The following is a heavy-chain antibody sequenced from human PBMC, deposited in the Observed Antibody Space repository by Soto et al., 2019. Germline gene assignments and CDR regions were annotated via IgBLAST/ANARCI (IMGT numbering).Heavy chain of an antibody. CDR3: AAGEASSRNLAPYYLDF. V-gene: IGHV4-59*01. J-gene: IGHJ4*02. CDR2: IHYSGTT. Sequence: PSETLSLTCTVSGGSMRSYFWTWMRQPPGKGLEWIGYIHYSGTTSFFPSYNPSLRSRVTISEDTSKNQFSLKLLSVTTADTAVYFCAAGEASSRNLAPYYLDFWGQGTLVTVSS. D-gene: IGHD6-13*01. CDR1: GGSMRSYF.